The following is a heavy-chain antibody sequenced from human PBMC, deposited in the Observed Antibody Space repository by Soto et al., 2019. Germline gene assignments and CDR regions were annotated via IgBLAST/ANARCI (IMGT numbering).Heavy chain of an antibody. D-gene: IGHD4-17*01. CDR2: TYSGGTT. J-gene: IGHJ2*01. CDR1: GFTVSSNY. Sequence: EVHLVESGGGLIQPGGSLRLSCAASGFTVSSNYMSWVRQAPGKGLEWLSVTYSGGTTYYADSVKGRFTISRDNSKNTRYLQMNSLRAEDTAVYYCARIYGDYGSWYFDLWGRGTLVTVSS. CDR3: ARIYGDYGSWYFDL. V-gene: IGHV3-53*01.